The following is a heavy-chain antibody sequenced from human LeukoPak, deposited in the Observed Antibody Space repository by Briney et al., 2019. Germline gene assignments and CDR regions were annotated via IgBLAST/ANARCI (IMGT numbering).Heavy chain of an antibody. CDR2: IYPADSDT. CDR1: GYTFTNYW. J-gene: IGHJ3*01. CDR3: AIKGGTYTFDV. Sequence: KTGESLKISCKGSGYTFTNYWIGWVRQMPGKGLEWMGIIYPADSDTRYSPSFQGQVTISADKSITTAHLQWSSLEASDTAMYYRAIKGGTYTFDVWGQGTMVTVSS. D-gene: IGHD1-26*01. V-gene: IGHV5-51*01.